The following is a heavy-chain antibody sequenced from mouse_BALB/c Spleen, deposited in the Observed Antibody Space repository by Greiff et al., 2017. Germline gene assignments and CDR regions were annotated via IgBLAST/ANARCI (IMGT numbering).Heavy chain of an antibody. D-gene: IGHD2-1*01. Sequence: EVKLMESGGGLVQPGGSLKLSCAASGFTFSSYTMSWVRQTPEKRLEWVAYISNGGGSTYYPDTVKGRFTISRDNAKNTLYLQMSSLKSEDTAMYYCARQDGNYGLYYYAMDYWGQGTSVTVSS. J-gene: IGHJ4*01. CDR2: ISNGGGST. CDR3: ARQDGNYGLYYYAMDY. V-gene: IGHV5-12-2*01. CDR1: GFTFSSYT.